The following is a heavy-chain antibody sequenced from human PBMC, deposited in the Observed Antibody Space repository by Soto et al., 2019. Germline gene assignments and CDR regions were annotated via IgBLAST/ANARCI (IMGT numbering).Heavy chain of an antibody. J-gene: IGHJ6*02. V-gene: IGHV3-48*02. CDR1: RFIFSDYS. D-gene: IGHD3-22*01. CDR2: ITTTSSTM. Sequence: GRSMRLSCTLYRFIFSDYSMNWDSQAPGKGLEWISYITTTSSTMYYADSVKGRFTISRDNAKNSLYLQMNSLRDEDTAVYYCARDSSGRQYYGMDVWGQGTTVTVSS. CDR3: ARDSSGRQYYGMDV.